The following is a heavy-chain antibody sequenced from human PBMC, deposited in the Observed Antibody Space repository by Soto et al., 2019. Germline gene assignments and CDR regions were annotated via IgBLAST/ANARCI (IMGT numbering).Heavy chain of an antibody. CDR3: AKGAYYHDSGSYFPFDY. CDR1: GFIISSYA. D-gene: IGHD3-10*01. J-gene: IGHJ4*02. Sequence: PGGSLRLSCAASGFIISSYAMSWVRQAPGKGLEWVSAISGSGGSTYYADSVKGRFTISRDNSKNTLYLQMNSLRAEDTAVYYCAKGAYYHDSGSYFPFDYWGQGTLVTVSS. CDR2: ISGSGGST. V-gene: IGHV3-23*01.